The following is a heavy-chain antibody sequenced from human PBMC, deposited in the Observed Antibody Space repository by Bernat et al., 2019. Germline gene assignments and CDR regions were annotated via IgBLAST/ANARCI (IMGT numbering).Heavy chain of an antibody. V-gene: IGHV2-5*01. CDR2: IYLNAEK. CDR1: GFSLDTRGVG. D-gene: IGHD2-21*01. Sequence: QITLKESGPTLVKPTQTLTLTCSFSGFSLDTRGVGVGWIRQAPGKALEWLSLIYLNAEKEYSPSVETRLTITKDTSNNQVVLTVTNMSPVDIATYYCARRLACGASSHAPYFFDYWGQGALVIVSS. J-gene: IGHJ4*02. CDR3: ARRLACGASSHAPYFFDY.